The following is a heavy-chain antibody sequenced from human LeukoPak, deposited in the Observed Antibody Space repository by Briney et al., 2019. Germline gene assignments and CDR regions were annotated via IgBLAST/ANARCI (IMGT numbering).Heavy chain of an antibody. Sequence: GGSLRLSCAASGFTFSSYSMNWVRQAPGKGLEWVSSITSSSSYIYYADSVKGRFTISRDNAKNSLYLQMNSLGDEDTAAYYCASGRNVGITGTTGAFDIWGQGTMVTVSS. D-gene: IGHD1-7*01. V-gene: IGHV3-21*01. J-gene: IGHJ3*02. CDR2: ITSSSSYI. CDR1: GFTFSSYS. CDR3: ASGRNVGITGTTGAFDI.